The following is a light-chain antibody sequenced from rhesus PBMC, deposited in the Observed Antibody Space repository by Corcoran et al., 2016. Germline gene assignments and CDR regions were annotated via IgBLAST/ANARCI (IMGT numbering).Light chain of an antibody. CDR1: QGISSW. CDR3: QKGYNTPYS. V-gene: IGKV1-18*01. CDR2: PSS. Sequence: DIQMTQSPSSLSASVGDKVTITCRASQGISSWLAWYQQKHGKDPKLLIYPSSSLQSGVPSRFSGRGAGTDYTLTISRLQPEDFATDYCQKGYNTPYSFGQGTKVRSN. J-gene: IGKJ2*01.